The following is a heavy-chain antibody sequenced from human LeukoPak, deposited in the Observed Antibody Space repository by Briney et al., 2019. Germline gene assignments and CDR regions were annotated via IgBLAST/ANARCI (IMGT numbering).Heavy chain of an antibody. V-gene: IGHV3-30*18. D-gene: IGHD2-2*01. CDR3: AKVNRTNSFYGSFHS. CDR2: LSYDGSNK. Sequence: GGSLRLSCEASGFTFSGFGMHWVRQAPGKGLEWVAVLSYDGSNKYYADSVKGRFTISRDNSNNKMYLQMNTLRVEDSAVYYCAKVNRTNSFYGSFHSWGQGTLVTVSS. J-gene: IGHJ4*02. CDR1: GFTFSGFG.